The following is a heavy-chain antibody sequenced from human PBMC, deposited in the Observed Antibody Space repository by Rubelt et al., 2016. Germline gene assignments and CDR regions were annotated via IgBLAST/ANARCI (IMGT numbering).Heavy chain of an antibody. CDR2: ISWNSGSI. CDR1: GFTFDDYA. CDR3: AKDRGIAAAWYFDL. D-gene: IGHD6-13*01. Sequence: EVQLVESGGGLVQPGRSLRLSCAASGFTFDDYAMHWVRQAPGKGLEWVSGISWNSGSIGYADSVKGRVTISRENAKNSLYLQMNSLRAEDTALYYCAKDRGIAAAWYFDLWGRGTLVTVSS. J-gene: IGHJ2*01. V-gene: IGHV3-9*01.